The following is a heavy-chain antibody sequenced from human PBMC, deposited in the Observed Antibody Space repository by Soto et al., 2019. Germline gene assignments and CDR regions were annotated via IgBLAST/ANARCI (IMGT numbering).Heavy chain of an antibody. D-gene: IGHD3-16*01. V-gene: IGHV4-30-4*01. CDR2: IYYSGST. CDR1: GGSISSGDYY. Sequence: KTSETLSLTCTVSGGSISSGDYYWSWIRQPPGKGLEWIGYIYYSGSTYYNPSLKSRVTISVDTSKNQFSLKLSSVTAADTAVYYCARAWGGNYNWFDPWGQGTQVTVSS. J-gene: IGHJ5*02. CDR3: ARAWGGNYNWFDP.